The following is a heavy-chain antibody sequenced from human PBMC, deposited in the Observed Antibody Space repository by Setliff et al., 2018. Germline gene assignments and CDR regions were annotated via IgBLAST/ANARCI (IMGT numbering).Heavy chain of an antibody. J-gene: IGHJ4*02. Sequence: LSLTCTVSGGSITTSSYSWGWIRQPPGKGLEWIGNIYHSGTTYYNPSLKSRLTLSVDTSKNQFSLKLTSVTAADTAVYFCARSLGSGSYYNSRPFYSDYWGQGTLVTVSS. CDR1: GGSITTSSYS. CDR2: IYHSGTT. D-gene: IGHD3-10*01. V-gene: IGHV4-39*01. CDR3: ARSLGSGSYYNSRPFYSDY.